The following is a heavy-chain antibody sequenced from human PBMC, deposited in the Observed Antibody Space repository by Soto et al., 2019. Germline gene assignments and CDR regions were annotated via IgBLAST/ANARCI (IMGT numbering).Heavy chain of an antibody. CDR2: MNPNSGNT. Sequence: QVQLVQSGAEVKKPGASVKVSCKASGYTFTSYDINWVRQATGQGLEWMGWMNPNSGNTGYAQKFQGGVTMTRKTSISTAYMEMSSLRSEDTAVYYCARERVDDYGDYIDYWGQGTLVTVSS. J-gene: IGHJ4*02. CDR1: GYTFTSYD. CDR3: ARERVDDYGDYIDY. V-gene: IGHV1-8*01. D-gene: IGHD4-17*01.